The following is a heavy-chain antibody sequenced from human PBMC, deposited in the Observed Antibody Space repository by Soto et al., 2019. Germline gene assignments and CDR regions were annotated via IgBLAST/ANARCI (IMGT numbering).Heavy chain of an antibody. J-gene: IGHJ6*02. CDR2: IIPIFGTA. D-gene: IGHD1-20*01. CDR1: GGTFSSYA. V-gene: IGHV1-69*06. Sequence: QVQLVQSGAEVKKPGSSVKVSCKASGGTFSSYAISWVRQAPGQGLEWMGGIIPIFGTANYAQKFQGRVTIIAHKSTIKAYMELSSLRSENTAEYYCASPHTPGPLLTGNYYYYGMDVWGQGSTVTVSS. CDR3: ASPHTPGPLLTGNYYYYGMDV.